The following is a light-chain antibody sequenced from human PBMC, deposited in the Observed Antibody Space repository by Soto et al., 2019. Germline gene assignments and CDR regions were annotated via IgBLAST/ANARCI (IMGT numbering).Light chain of an antibody. V-gene: IGKV1-5*03. Sequence: DIQMTQSPSTLSASVGDRVTITCRASQSISSWLAWYQQKPGKAPKLLIYKASNLESGVPSRFSGSGSGTEFTLTISSLQPDDFATYYCKKYNSFGPGTKVDIK. J-gene: IGKJ3*01. CDR3: KKYNS. CDR2: KAS. CDR1: QSISSW.